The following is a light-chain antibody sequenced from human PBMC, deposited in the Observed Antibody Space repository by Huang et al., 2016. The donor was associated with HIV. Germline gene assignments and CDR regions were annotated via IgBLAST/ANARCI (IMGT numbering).Light chain of an antibody. CDR3: QQYNNWPPWT. Sequence: EIVMTQSPATLSVSPGERATSPCRASQGVSTNLAWYQQKPGQAPRLLIYGASTRATGIPARFSGSGSGTEFTLTISSLQSEDFAVYYCQQYNNWPPWTFGQGTKVEVK. CDR2: GAS. V-gene: IGKV3-15*01. CDR1: QGVSTN. J-gene: IGKJ1*01.